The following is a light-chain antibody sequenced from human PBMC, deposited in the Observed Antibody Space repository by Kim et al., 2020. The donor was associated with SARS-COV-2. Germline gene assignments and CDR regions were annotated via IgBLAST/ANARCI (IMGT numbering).Light chain of an antibody. CDR1: QSISHW. J-gene: IGKJ1*01. CDR2: LAS. Sequence: DIQMTQSPSTLSASVRDRVTITCRASQSISHWLAWYQQRPGKAPNLLIHLASSLQSGVPSRFSGSGSGTEFTLTISSLQPDDFATYYCQQYSTPPWTFGQGTKVDIK. V-gene: IGKV1-5*03. CDR3: QQYSTPPWT.